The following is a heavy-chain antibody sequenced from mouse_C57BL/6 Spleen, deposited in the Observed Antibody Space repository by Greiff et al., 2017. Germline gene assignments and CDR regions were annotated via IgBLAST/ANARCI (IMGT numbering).Heavy chain of an antibody. Sequence: EVQVVESEGGLVQPGSSMKLSCTASGFTFSDYYMAWVRQVPEKGLEWVANINYDGSSTYYLDSLKSRFIISRDNAKNILYLQMSSLKSEDTATYYCARAPPPYGNYAMDYWGQGTSVTVSS. D-gene: IGHD2-1*01. V-gene: IGHV5-16*01. CDR1: GFTFSDYY. CDR2: INYDGSST. J-gene: IGHJ4*01. CDR3: ARAPPPYGNYAMDY.